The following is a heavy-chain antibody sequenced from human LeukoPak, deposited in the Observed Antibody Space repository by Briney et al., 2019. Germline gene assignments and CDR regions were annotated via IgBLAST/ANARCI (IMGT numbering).Heavy chain of an antibody. CDR3: ARRVATSGNFFDY. D-gene: IGHD3-3*01. J-gene: IGHJ4*02. CDR1: GGAINSRNQY. V-gene: IGHV4-39*01. Sequence: SETLSLTCTVVGGAINSRNQYWGWIRQSPGKGLEWIGSIYYSGSVNDNPSLQSRVTISVDTSRNQFSLKLTSMTVADTGVYFCARRVATSGNFFDYWGQGTLVTVSS. CDR2: IYYSGSV.